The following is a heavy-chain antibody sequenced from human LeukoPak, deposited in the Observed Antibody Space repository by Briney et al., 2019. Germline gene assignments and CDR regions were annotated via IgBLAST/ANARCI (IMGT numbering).Heavy chain of an antibody. D-gene: IGHD1-26*01. CDR1: GFTLSSYS. J-gene: IGHJ5*02. Sequence: GGSLRLSCAASGFTLSSYSMNWVRQAPGKGLEWVSYISSSSSTIYYADSVKGRFTISRDNAKNSLYLQMNSLRAEDTAVYYCARDSGSYFNWFDPWGQGTLVTVSS. V-gene: IGHV3-48*04. CDR2: ISSSSSTI. CDR3: ARDSGSYFNWFDP.